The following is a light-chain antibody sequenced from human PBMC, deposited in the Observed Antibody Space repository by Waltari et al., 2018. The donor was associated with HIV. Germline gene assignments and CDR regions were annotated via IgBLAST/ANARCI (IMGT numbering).Light chain of an antibody. CDR2: SSS. CDR1: DDTKNY. J-gene: IGKJ1*01. CDR3: QQTYSHPWT. V-gene: IGKV1-39*01. Sequence: DIQMTQSPSFQSASVGDRVTITCRTSDDTKNYLNWYQFKDGEAPNLLIHSSSKVKSGVPSRFSGSGYGTVFTLTITSLQPEDFATYTCQQTYSHPWTFGRGTKVEIK.